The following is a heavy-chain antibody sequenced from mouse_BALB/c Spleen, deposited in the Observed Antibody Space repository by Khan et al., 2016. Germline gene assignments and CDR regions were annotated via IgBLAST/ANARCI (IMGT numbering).Heavy chain of an antibody. Sequence: EVELVESGGGLVQPGGSRKLSCAASGFTFSSFGMHWVRQAPEMGLEWVAYISSGSSTIYYADTVKGRFTISRDNPKNTLFLQMTRLRSEVTALYYCARGKFVGFAYWGQGTLVNVSA. CDR1: GFTFSSFG. V-gene: IGHV5-17*02. J-gene: IGHJ3*01. CDR2: ISSGSSTI. CDR3: ARGKFVGFAY.